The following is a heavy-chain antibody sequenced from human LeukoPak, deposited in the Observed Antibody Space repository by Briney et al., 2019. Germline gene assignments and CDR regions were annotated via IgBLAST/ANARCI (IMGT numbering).Heavy chain of an antibody. J-gene: IGHJ3*02. CDR3: ASPSSRTRDAFDI. CDR1: GGSISSSSYY. V-gene: IGHV4-39*01. Sequence: SETLSLTCTVSGGSISSSSYYWGWIRQPPGKGLEWIGSIYYSGSTYYNPSLKSRVTISVDTSKNQFSLKLSSVTAADTAVYYCASPSSRTRDAFDIWGQGTMVTVSS. CDR2: IYYSGST. D-gene: IGHD2-2*01.